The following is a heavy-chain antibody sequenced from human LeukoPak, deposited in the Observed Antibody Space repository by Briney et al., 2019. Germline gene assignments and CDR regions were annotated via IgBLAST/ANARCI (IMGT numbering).Heavy chain of an antibody. J-gene: IGHJ3*02. CDR1: GFTFSRFW. CDR3: AKDYGGNIYDTFDI. Sequence: GGSLRLSCAASGFTFSRFWMNWVRQAPGRGLEWVANIDQSGGRNNYVDSVKGRFTISRDNAKNSLFLEMSSLRAEDTAVYYCAKDYGGNIYDTFDIWGQGAVVTVSS. CDR2: IDQSGGRN. V-gene: IGHV3-7*01. D-gene: IGHD4-23*01.